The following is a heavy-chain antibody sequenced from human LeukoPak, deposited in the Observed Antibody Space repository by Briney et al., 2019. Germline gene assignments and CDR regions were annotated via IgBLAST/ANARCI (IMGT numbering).Heavy chain of an antibody. CDR2: ISAYNGNT. Sequence: ASVTVSCTASGYTFTSYGISWVRQAPGQGLEWMGWISAYNGNTNYAQKLQGRVTMTTDTSTSTAYMELRSLRSDDTAVYYCARALTIFGVVIPTFDYWGQGTLVTVSS. CDR3: ARALTIFGVVIPTFDY. V-gene: IGHV1-18*01. CDR1: GYTFTSYG. J-gene: IGHJ4*02. D-gene: IGHD3-3*01.